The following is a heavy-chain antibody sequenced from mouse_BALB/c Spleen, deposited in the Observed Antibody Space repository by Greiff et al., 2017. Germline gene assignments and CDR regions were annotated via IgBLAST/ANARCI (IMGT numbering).Heavy chain of an antibody. J-gene: IGHJ3*01. CDR2: ISSGSSTI. CDR1: GFTFSSFG. V-gene: IGHV5-17*02. D-gene: IGHD2-12*01. Sequence: EVKLVESGGGLVQPGGSRKLSCAASGFTFSSFGMHWVRQAPEKGLEWVAYISSGSSTIYYADTVKGRFTISRDNPKNTLFLQMTSLRSEDTAMYYCARYDEGFAYWGQGTLVTVSA. CDR3: ARYDEGFAY.